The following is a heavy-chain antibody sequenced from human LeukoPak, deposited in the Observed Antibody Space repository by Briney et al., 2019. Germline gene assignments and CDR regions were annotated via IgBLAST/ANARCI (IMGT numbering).Heavy chain of an antibody. J-gene: IGHJ4*02. CDR2: INSDGSST. V-gene: IGHV3-74*01. CDR3: AGGGYSYGTDY. D-gene: IGHD5-18*01. Sequence: PGRSLRLSCAASGFTFSSYWMHWVRQDPGKGLVWVSRINSDGSSTSYADSVKGRFTISRDNAKNTLYLQMNSLRAEDTAVYYCAGGGYSYGTDYWGQGTLVTVSS. CDR1: GFTFSSYW.